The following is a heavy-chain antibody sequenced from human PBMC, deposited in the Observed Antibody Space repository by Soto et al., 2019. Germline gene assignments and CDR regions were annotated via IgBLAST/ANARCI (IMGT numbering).Heavy chain of an antibody. J-gene: IGHJ4*02. CDR1: GGSISSSSYY. D-gene: IGHD6-13*01. CDR3: ARSLAGTIAAAGRFDY. V-gene: IGHV4-39*01. CDR2: FYYSGST. Sequence: QLQLQESGPGLVKPSETLSLTCTVSGGSISSSSYYWGWIRQPPGKGLEWIGSFYYSGSTYYNPSLKSRDTRSVDTSKTQFSLNLSSVTAADTAVYYCARSLAGTIAAAGRFDYWGQGTLVTVSS.